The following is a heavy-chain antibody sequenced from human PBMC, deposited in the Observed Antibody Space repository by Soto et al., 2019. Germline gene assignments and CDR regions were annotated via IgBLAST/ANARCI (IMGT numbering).Heavy chain of an antibody. CDR2: IYHSGST. D-gene: IGHD3-10*01. J-gene: IGHJ4*02. Sequence: QVQLQESGPGLVKPSGTLSLTCAVSGGTISSSNWWSWVRRPPGKGLEWIGEIYHSGSTNYNPSLKSRVTISVYKSKNQFSLKLSSVTAADTAVYYCARSPGARGGMDYWGQGTLVTVSS. CDR3: ARSPGARGGMDY. CDR1: GGTISSSNW. V-gene: IGHV4-4*02.